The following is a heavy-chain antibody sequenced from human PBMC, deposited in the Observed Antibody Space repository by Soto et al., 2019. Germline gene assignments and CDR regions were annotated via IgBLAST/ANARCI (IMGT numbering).Heavy chain of an antibody. V-gene: IGHV3-48*01. CDR2: ISSSSSTI. J-gene: IGHJ5*02. CDR3: ARAEYYDFWSGYFPLGWFDP. CDR1: GFTFSSYS. D-gene: IGHD3-3*01. Sequence: EVQLVESGGGLVQPGGSLRLSCAASGFTFSSYSMNWVRQAPGKGLEWVSYISSSSSTIYYADSVKGRFTISRDNAKNSLYLQMNSLRAEDTAVYYCARAEYYDFWSGYFPLGWFDPWGQGTLVTVSS.